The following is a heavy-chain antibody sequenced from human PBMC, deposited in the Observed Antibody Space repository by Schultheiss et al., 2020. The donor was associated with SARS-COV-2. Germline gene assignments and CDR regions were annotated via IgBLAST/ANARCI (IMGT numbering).Heavy chain of an antibody. J-gene: IGHJ2*01. D-gene: IGHD4-17*01. CDR2: ISSSGSTI. CDR3: ARKHVTTDWYFDL. V-gene: IGHV3-11*04. CDR1: GFTFSDYY. Sequence: GGSLRLSCAASGFTFSDYYMSWVRQAPGKGLEWVSYISSSGSTIYYADSVKGRFTISRDNAKNSLYLQMNSLRAEDTAVYYCARKHVTTDWYFDLWGRGTLVTVSS.